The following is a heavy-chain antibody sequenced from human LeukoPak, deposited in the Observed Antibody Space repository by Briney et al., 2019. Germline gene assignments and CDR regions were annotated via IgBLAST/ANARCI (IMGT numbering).Heavy chain of an antibody. D-gene: IGHD7-27*01. CDR2: ITASGGNT. Sequence: GGSLRLSCAASGFTFSSYAMSWVRQAPGKALEWVSSITASGGNTYYADSVKARFTISRDNSKNTLYLQMNSLRPEDTALYYCAKISGVAPIWGQGTMVTVSS. J-gene: IGHJ3*02. CDR1: GFTFSSYA. V-gene: IGHV3-23*01. CDR3: AKISGVAPI.